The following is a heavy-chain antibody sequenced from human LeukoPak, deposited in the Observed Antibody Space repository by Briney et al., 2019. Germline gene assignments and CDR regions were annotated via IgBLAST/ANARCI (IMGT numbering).Heavy chain of an antibody. D-gene: IGHD3-3*01. V-gene: IGHV3-7*04. J-gene: IGHJ3*02. Sequence: RGSLRLSCAASGFTFSSYWMSWVRQAPGKGLEGVTNIKQDGSDVYYVDSVKGRFTISRDNDKNSLSLQMDSLKAEDTALYYCARGGPVPRITIFGVTFDAFDIWGQGTMVTVSS. CDR2: IKQDGSDV. CDR3: ARGGPVPRITIFGVTFDAFDI. CDR1: GFTFSSYW.